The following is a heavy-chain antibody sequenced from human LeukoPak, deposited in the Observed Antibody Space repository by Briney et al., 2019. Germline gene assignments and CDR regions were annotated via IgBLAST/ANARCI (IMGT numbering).Heavy chain of an antibody. J-gene: IGHJ4*02. CDR2: ISKNDGHT. D-gene: IGHD2-21*02. CDR3: VKDWRNEANCGADCLEN. Sequence: GASLRLSCAASGFTFSSCAISSVSQAAGKGLEWVSSISKNDGHTYYADSVKGLFAIYRAISKNTLYLQMKSLRADDTAVYYCVKDWRNEANCGADCLENWGQGTLVTVSS. CDR1: GFTFSSCA. V-gene: IGHV3-23*01.